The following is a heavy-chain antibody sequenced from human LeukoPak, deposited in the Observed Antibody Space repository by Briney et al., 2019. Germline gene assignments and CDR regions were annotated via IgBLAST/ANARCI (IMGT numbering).Heavy chain of an antibody. CDR2: IWFDGIRK. Sequence: PGGSLRLSCAASGFTFSNYGMHWVRQVPGKGLEWVAAIWFDGIRKYYADSVKGRLTISRDNSKNTLYLQMNSLRAEDTAVYYCARDRGSREDGMDVWGQGTTVTVSS. D-gene: IGHD1-26*01. CDR1: GFTFSNYG. V-gene: IGHV3-33*01. J-gene: IGHJ6*02. CDR3: ARDRGSREDGMDV.